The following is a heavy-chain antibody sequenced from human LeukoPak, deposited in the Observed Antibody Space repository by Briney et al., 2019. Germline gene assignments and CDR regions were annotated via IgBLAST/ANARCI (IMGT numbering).Heavy chain of an antibody. Sequence: PSQTLSLTCTVSGGSISSGDYYWSWIRQPPGKGLEWIGYIYYSGSTYYNPSLKSRVTISVDTSKNQLSLKLSSVTAADTAVYYCARVVDGDYVRAYAFDIWGQGTLVTVSS. V-gene: IGHV4-30-4*01. D-gene: IGHD4-17*01. CDR2: IYYSGST. CDR1: GGSISSGDYY. CDR3: ARVVDGDYVRAYAFDI. J-gene: IGHJ3*02.